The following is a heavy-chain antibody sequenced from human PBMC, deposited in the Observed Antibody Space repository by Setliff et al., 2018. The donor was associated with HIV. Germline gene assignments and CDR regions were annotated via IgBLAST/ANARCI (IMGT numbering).Heavy chain of an antibody. D-gene: IGHD1-26*01. CDR2: IKSKRDGGTI. V-gene: IGHV3-15*07. J-gene: IGHJ3*02. CDR1: GFTFSNAW. Sequence: GGSLRLSCAASGFTFSNAWMNWVRQAPGKGLEWVGRIKSKRDGGTIDYAAPVKGRFTISTDDSENTLYLQMNSLKSEDTAMYYCTTLVGANPYHDAFDIWGQGTLVTVSS. CDR3: TTLVGANPYHDAFDI.